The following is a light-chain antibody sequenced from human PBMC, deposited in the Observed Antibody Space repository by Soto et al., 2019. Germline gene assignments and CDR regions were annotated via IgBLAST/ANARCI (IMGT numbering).Light chain of an antibody. CDR3: QQYSSLPHT. V-gene: IGKV3-20*01. Sequence: ENVLTQSPGTLSFSPGERATLSCRASQSVTNSFFAWYQHRPGQAPRLLIYGISSRATGIPDRFSGSGSGTDFTLTISRLEPEDFVMYYCQQYSSLPHTFGQGTKLEVK. CDR1: QSVTNSF. J-gene: IGKJ2*01. CDR2: GIS.